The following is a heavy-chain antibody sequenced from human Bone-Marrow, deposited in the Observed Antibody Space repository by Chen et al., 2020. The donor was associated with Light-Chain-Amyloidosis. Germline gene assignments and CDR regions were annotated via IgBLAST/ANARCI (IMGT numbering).Heavy chain of an antibody. Sequence: EVELEQSGPEVKKPGESLKISCKGSGYTFPNYWIGWVRQMPGKGVEWMGVISPDDSDARYSPSFEGQVTISADKSITTAYLQWRSLKASDTAMYYCARRRDGYNFDYWGQGTLVTVSS. D-gene: IGHD5-12*01. V-gene: IGHV5-51*01. J-gene: IGHJ4*02. CDR1: GYTFPNYW. CDR3: ARRRDGYNFDY. CDR2: ISPDDSDA.